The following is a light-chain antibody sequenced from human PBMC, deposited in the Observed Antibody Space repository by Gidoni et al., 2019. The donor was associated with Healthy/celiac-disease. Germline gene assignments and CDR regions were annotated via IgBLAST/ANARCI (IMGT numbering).Light chain of an antibody. CDR2: AAS. CDR3: QQSYSTPWT. CDR1: QSIRSY. Sequence: DIQRTQSPSALSASVGDRVTITCLASQSIRSYLNWYQQKPGKAPKLLIYAASSLQSGVPSRFSGSGSGTDFTLTISSLQPEDFATYYCQQSYSTPWTFGQGTKVEIK. V-gene: IGKV1-39*01. J-gene: IGKJ1*01.